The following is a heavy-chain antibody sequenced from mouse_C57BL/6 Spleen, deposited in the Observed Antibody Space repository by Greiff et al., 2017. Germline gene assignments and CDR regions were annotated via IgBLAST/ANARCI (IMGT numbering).Heavy chain of an antibody. CDR2: IDPSDSYT. V-gene: IGHV1-59*01. J-gene: IGHJ2*01. Sequence: QVQLQQPGAELVRPGTSVKLSCKASGYNFTSYWMHWVKQRPGQGLEWIGVIDPSDSYTNYNQKFKGTATLTVDTSSSTAYMQLSSLTSEDSAVYYCALTGDFDYWGQGTTLTVSS. CDR1: GYNFTSYW. D-gene: IGHD4-1*01. CDR3: ALTGDFDY.